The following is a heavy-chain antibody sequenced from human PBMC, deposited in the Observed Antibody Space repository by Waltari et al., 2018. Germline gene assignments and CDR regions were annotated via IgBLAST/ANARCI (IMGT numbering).Heavy chain of an antibody. Sequence: QEQVVESGGGVVQPGRSLRLSCEASGLRFNLYSPNWVRQAPGKGLEWVAFISGDGTTQYYSDSVKGRFTISRDNSKSMLSLQMNSLRTEDTAVYYCARRSSTGVFRALDIWGQGTMVTVS. D-gene: IGHD6-13*01. CDR2: ISGDGTTQ. V-gene: IGHV3-30*04. J-gene: IGHJ3*02. CDR3: ARRSSTGVFRALDI. CDR1: GLRFNLYS.